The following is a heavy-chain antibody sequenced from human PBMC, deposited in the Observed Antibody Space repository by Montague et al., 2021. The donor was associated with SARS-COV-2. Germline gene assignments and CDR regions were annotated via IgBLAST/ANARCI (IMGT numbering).Heavy chain of an antibody. CDR2: IFYSGST. Sequence: SETLSLTCTVSGGSISSSSYYWGWIRQPPGKGLEWIGSIFYSGSTEYKPCVESRVTISVDTSKNQFSLELSSVTAADTAVYYCASMVRAQVYYFDYWGQGTLVTVSS. J-gene: IGHJ4*02. CDR3: ASMVRAQVYYFDY. V-gene: IGHV4-39*01. D-gene: IGHD3-10*01. CDR1: GGSISSSSYY.